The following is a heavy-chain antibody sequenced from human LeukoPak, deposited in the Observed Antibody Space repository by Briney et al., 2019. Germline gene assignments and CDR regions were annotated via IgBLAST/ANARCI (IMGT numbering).Heavy chain of an antibody. CDR2: INPNSGGT. CDR3: ARIGEVGYYDSSGRGDAFDI. V-gene: IGHV1-2*06. CDR1: GYTFTGYY. J-gene: IGHJ3*02. Sequence: GASVKVSCKASGYTFTGYYMHWVRQASGQGLEWMGRINPNSGGTNYAQKFQGRVTMTRDTSISTAYMELSRLRSDDTAVYYCARIGEVGYYDSSGRGDAFDIWGQGTMVTVSS. D-gene: IGHD3-22*01.